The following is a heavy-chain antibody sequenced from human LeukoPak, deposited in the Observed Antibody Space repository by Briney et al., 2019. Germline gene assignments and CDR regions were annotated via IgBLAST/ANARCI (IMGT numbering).Heavy chain of an antibody. V-gene: IGHV1-2*02. J-gene: IGHJ4*02. D-gene: IGHD3-10*01. Sequence: GASVKVSCKASGYTFTGYYMHWVRQAPGQGLEWMGWINPNSGGTNYAQKFQGRVTMTRDTSISTAYMELSRLRSDDTAVYYCARDLGFGELLCDYWGQGTLVTVSS. CDR3: ARDLGFGELLCDY. CDR1: GYTFTGYY. CDR2: INPNSGGT.